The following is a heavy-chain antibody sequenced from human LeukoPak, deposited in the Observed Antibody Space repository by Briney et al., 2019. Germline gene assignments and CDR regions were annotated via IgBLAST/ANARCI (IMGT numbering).Heavy chain of an antibody. Sequence: VSVPVSCKASGYTFNDYYIHWVQQAPGQGLPWMGRIKCNGYGAYYAQNFQGTVTMTRDTSTNTVYMQLIWLRSDDAAVDYCARASYGNNPTHFDYWGQGTLVTVSS. CDR1: GYTFNDYY. CDR3: ARASYGNNPTHFDY. CDR2: IKCNGYGA. D-gene: IGHD4-11*01. J-gene: IGHJ4*02. V-gene: IGHV1-2*06.